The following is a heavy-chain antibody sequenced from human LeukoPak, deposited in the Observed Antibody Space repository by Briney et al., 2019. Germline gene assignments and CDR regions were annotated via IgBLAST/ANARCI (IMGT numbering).Heavy chain of an antibody. V-gene: IGHV3-33*01. J-gene: IGHJ4*02. D-gene: IGHD1-26*01. Sequence: PGGSLRLSCAASGFTFSSYAMHWVRQAPGKGLEWVAVIWPDGSNTNYADSVKGRFTISRDNSKDTLSLQMNSLRAEDTAVYYCARDPYGSLDYWGQGTLVTVSP. CDR3: ARDPYGSLDY. CDR1: GFTFSSYA. CDR2: IWPDGSNT.